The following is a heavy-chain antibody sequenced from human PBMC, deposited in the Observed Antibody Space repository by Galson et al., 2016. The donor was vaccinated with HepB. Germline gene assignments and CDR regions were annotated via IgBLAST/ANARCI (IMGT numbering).Heavy chain of an antibody. Sequence: SLRLSCAASGFIFSNYAMSWVRQAPGKGLEWVSAISGSGAGTNYADSVRGRFTISRDNSKNTLYLQMNSLTAEDTAVYYCAKTPPGLSIQYFDYWGQGTLVTVSS. V-gene: IGHV3-23*01. J-gene: IGHJ4*02. CDR1: GFIFSNYA. CDR2: ISGSGAGT. CDR3: AKTPPGLSIQYFDY. D-gene: IGHD7-27*01.